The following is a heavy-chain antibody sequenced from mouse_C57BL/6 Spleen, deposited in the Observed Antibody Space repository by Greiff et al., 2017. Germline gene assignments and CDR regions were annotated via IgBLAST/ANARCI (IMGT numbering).Heavy chain of an antibody. Sequence: QVQLQQSGAELVKPGASVKISCKASGYAFSSYWMTWVKQRPGKGLEWIGQIYPGDGDTNYNGKFKGKATLTADKSSSTAYMQLSSLTSEDSAVYFCARGVYYYGSRVYFDYWGQGTTLTVSS. CDR2: IYPGDGDT. D-gene: IGHD1-1*01. CDR3: ARGVYYYGSRVYFDY. J-gene: IGHJ2*01. CDR1: GYAFSSYW. V-gene: IGHV1-80*01.